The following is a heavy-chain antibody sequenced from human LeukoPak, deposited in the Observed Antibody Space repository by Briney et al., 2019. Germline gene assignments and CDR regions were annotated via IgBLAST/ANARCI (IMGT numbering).Heavy chain of an antibody. CDR3: ARDLYGSGSYQYYYYYYYMDV. V-gene: IGHV1-2*02. Sequence: GASVKVSCKASGYTFTGYYMHWVRQAPGQGLEWMGWINPNSGGTNYAQKFQGRVTMTRDTSISTAYVELSRLRSDDTAVYYCARDLYGSGSYQYYYYYYYMDVWGKGTTVTVSS. CDR2: INPNSGGT. J-gene: IGHJ6*03. CDR1: GYTFTGYY. D-gene: IGHD3-10*01.